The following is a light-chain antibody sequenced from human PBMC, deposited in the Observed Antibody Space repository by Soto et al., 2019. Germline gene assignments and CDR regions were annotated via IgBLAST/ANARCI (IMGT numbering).Light chain of an antibody. CDR3: NSYTSKSTGV. CDR1: SSDVGGYNY. V-gene: IGLV2-14*01. CDR2: EVS. Sequence: QSALTPPASVSGSPGQSITISCTGTSSDVGGYNYVSWYQQHPGKAPKLIIYEVSNRHSGVSNRFSGSKSGNTASLTISGLQAEDEADYYCNSYTSKSTGVFGTGTKLTVL. J-gene: IGLJ1*01.